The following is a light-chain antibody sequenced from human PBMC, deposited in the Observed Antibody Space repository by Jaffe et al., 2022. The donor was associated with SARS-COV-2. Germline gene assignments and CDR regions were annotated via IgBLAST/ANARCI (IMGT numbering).Light chain of an antibody. CDR2: ENN. J-gene: IGLJ3*02. CDR1: SSNIGKSY. V-gene: IGLV1-51*02. CDR3: GTWDGSLSAWV. Sequence: QSVLTQPPSVSAAPGQKVTISCSGSSSNIGKSYVSWYQQLPGTAPKLLIYENNKRPSGIPDRFSGSKSGTSATLGITGLQTGDEANYYCGTWDGSLSAWVFGGGTKLTVL.